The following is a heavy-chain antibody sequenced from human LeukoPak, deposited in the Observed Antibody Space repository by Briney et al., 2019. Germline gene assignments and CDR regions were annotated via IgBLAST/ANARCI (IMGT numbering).Heavy chain of an antibody. J-gene: IGHJ4*02. CDR3: ANGNSPDRFDY. D-gene: IGHD4-23*01. V-gene: IGHV4-59*01. CDR2: IYYSGST. CDR1: SGSISGYY. Sequence: ASETLSLTCTVSSGSISGYYWSWIRQPPGKGLEWIGYIYYSGSTNYNPSLKSRVTISVDTSKTQFSLKLISVTAADTAVYYCANGNSPDRFDYWGQGTLVTVSS.